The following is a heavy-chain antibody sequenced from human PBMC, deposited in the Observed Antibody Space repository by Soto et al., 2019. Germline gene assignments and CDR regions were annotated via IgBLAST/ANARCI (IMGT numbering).Heavy chain of an antibody. CDR3: ARESGGYDSSTRYGLDV. CDR1: GGSISSVGYY. D-gene: IGHD6-25*01. CDR2: IYYSGST. V-gene: IGHV4-31*03. J-gene: IGHJ6*02. Sequence: SETLSLTCSVSGGSISSVGYYWTWIRQQPGKGLEWIGYIYYSGSTDYNPSLKSRVTISVDRSKNQFSLNLSSVTAADTAIYYCARESGGYDSSTRYGLDVWGQGTTVTVS.